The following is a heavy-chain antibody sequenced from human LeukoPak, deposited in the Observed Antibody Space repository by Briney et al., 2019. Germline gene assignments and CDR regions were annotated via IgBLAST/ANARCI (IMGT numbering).Heavy chain of an antibody. V-gene: IGHV1-46*01. Sequence: ASVKVSCKASGYTFTSYYMHWVRQAPGQGLEWMGLINPTGDSTGYAQKFQGRVTMTRDMSTSTDYLELSSLRSEDTAIYYCARGGDYNYMDVWGKGTTVTVSS. CDR2: INPTGDST. D-gene: IGHD3-10*01. CDR3: ARGGDYNYMDV. J-gene: IGHJ6*03. CDR1: GYTFTSYY.